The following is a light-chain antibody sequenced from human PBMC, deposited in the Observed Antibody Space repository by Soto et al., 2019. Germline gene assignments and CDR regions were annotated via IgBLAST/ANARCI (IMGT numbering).Light chain of an antibody. V-gene: IGLV1-40*01. CDR1: SSNIGADYD. CDR3: QSYDSTLSARYV. CDR2: GNI. Sequence: QAVATQPPSVSGAPGQRVTISCTGSSSNIGADYDVHWYQQRPGTAPKLLIFGNINRPSGVPDRFSGSKSGTSASLAITGLQAEDEGDYYCQSYDSTLSARYVFGTGTKLTVL. J-gene: IGLJ1*01.